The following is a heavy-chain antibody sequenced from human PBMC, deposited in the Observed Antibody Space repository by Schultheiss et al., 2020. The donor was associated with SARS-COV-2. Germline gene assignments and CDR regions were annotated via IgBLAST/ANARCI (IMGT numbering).Heavy chain of an antibody. Sequence: SQTLSLTCAVSGYSITNGDYWGWIRQPPGKGLEWIGSIYYSGSTYYNPSLKSRVTISVDTSKNQFSLKLSSVTAADTAVYYCARVDGGDGAFDIWGQGTMVTVSS. J-gene: IGHJ3*02. CDR3: ARVDGGDGAFDI. D-gene: IGHD2-21*01. V-gene: IGHV4-38-2*01. CDR2: IYYSGST. CDR1: GYSITNGDY.